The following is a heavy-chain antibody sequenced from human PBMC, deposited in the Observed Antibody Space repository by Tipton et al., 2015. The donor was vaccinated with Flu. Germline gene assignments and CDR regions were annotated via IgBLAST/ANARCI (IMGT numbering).Heavy chain of an antibody. CDR1: GASVGGPYC. CDR3: ARRDFSNDVSEPKNWFDI. J-gene: IGHJ5*02. Sequence: TLSLTCSLSGASVGGPYCWGWVRQPPGKGLEWIGNICPGSPYYNPSLRSRVTISVDRARPQFSLRLTSVTAADTAVYFCARRDFSNDVSEPKNWFDIWGRGTLVTVSS. V-gene: IGHV4-38-2*01. CDR2: ICPGSP. D-gene: IGHD4-11*01.